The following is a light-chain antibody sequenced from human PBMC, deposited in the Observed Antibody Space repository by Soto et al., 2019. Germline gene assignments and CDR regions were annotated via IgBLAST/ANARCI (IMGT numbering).Light chain of an antibody. V-gene: IGLV1-40*01. CDR3: QSFDKYLSAVV. CDR1: SSDIGAGYR. Sequence: QSVLTQPPSVSGAPGERVTISCTGSSSDIGAGYRVRWYQQVPGTAPKLLIYDNTNRPSGVSVRFSGSKSGTSASLAISGLQDEDEADYYCQSFDKYLSAVVFGGGTKVTVL. J-gene: IGLJ2*01. CDR2: DNT.